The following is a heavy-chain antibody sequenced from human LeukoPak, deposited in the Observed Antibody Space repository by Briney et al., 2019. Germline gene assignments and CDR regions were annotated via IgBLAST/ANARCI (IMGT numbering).Heavy chain of an antibody. Sequence: SETLSLTCTVSNGSISNYYWSWIRQPPGRGLEYIGYIYYSGSSNYNPSLKSQVTISLDTSKNQFSLKLNSVTAADTAVYYCARGRNYDILTGYYSWFDPWGQGTLVTVSS. CDR3: ARGRNYDILTGYYSWFDP. J-gene: IGHJ5*02. V-gene: IGHV4-59*01. D-gene: IGHD3-9*01. CDR1: NGSISNYY. CDR2: IYYSGSS.